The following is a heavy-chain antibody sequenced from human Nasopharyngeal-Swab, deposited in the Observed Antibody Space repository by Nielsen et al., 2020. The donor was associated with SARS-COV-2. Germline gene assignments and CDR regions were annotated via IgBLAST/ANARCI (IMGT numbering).Heavy chain of an antibody. CDR3: ARRTTVVTRGPFDY. J-gene: IGHJ4*02. CDR1: GSSFTSYW. D-gene: IGHD4-23*01. Sequence: GGSLRLSCKGSGSSFTSYWIGWVRQMPGKGLEWMGIIYPGDSDTRYSPSFQGQVTISADKSISTAYLQWSSLKASDTAMYYCARRTTVVTRGPFDYWGQGTLVTVSS. CDR2: IYPGDSDT. V-gene: IGHV5-51*01.